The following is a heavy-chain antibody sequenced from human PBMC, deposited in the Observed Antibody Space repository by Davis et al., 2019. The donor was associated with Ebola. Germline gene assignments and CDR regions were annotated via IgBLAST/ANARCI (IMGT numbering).Heavy chain of an antibody. V-gene: IGHV3-74*01. Sequence: GESLKISCAASGFTFTSYRMHWVRQVPGKGLVWVSRIHSDGSDTNYADSVKGRFAISRDNAKNSLYLQMNSLRAEDTAVYYCARVRYCGGDCSKNYYYGMDVWGKGTTVTVSS. CDR2: IHSDGSDT. CDR3: ARVRYCGGDCSKNYYYGMDV. J-gene: IGHJ6*04. CDR1: GFTFTSYR. D-gene: IGHD2-21*02.